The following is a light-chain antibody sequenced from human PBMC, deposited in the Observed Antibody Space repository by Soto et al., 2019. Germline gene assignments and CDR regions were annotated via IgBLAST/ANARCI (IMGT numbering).Light chain of an antibody. CDR2: GAS. J-gene: IGKJ1*01. CDR3: QQYNNWPPTWT. Sequence: EIVMTQSPATLSVSPGERATLSCRASQSVSSSLAWYQQKPGQAPRLLIYGASTRATGIPARFSGSGSGTEFTLTISSLQPEDFAVYYCQQYNNWPPTWTFGQGTKVEIK. V-gene: IGKV3-15*01. CDR1: QSVSSS.